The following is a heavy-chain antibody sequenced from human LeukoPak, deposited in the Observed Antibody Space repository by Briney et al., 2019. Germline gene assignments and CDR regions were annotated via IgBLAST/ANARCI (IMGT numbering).Heavy chain of an antibody. CDR2: ISGSGGST. Sequence: PGGSLRLSCAASGFTFSSYAMSWVRQAPGKGLEWVSAISGSGGSTYYADSVKGRFTISRDNSKNTLYLQMNSLRAEDTAVYYCARVRPSISSGWSLSPGPFDYWGQGTLVTVSS. CDR3: ARVRPSISSGWSLSPGPFDY. V-gene: IGHV3-23*01. CDR1: GFTFSSYA. J-gene: IGHJ4*02. D-gene: IGHD6-19*01.